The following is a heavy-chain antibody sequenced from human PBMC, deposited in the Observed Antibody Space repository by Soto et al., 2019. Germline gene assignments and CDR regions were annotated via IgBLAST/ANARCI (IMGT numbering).Heavy chain of an antibody. CDR3: ARHRSSWPRTAFDA. Sequence: GESLKISCKGSGYSFTGYWIGWVRQMPGKGVEWMGIIYPGDSNVIYSPSFQGQVTISADKSINTAYLRWSSLEASDTAMYYCARHRSSWPRTAFDAWGQGTMVTVSS. CDR1: GYSFTGYW. CDR2: IYPGDSNV. J-gene: IGHJ3*01. V-gene: IGHV5-51*01. D-gene: IGHD6-13*01.